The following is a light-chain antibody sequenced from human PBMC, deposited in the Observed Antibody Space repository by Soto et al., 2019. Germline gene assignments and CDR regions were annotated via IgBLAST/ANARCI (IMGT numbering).Light chain of an antibody. CDR2: SAS. V-gene: IGKV1-39*01. Sequence: DIQMTQSPSSLSASVGDSVTVTCRAIQPIGTSLHWYQQRAGKAPKVLISSASRLQSGVSSRFSGSGSGTHFTLTISSLRPEDSATYYCLQGYNTFWTFGQGTKVEIK. CDR3: LQGYNTFWT. J-gene: IGKJ1*01. CDR1: QPIGTS.